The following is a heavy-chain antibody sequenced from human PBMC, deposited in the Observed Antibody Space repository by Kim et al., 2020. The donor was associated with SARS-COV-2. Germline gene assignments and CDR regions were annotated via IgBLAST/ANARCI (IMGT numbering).Heavy chain of an antibody. D-gene: IGHD2-2*01. J-gene: IGHJ4*02. CDR1: GFTFTSHG. Sequence: GGSLRLSCAASGFTFTSHGMHWVRQAPGKGLEWVAVIWYDGSNIYYADSVKGRFTISRDNSKNTLYLQMNSLRAEDTAVYYCARANGGGYCSSSSCYSRIDYWSQGTLVTVSS. CDR3: ARANGGGYCSSSSCYSRIDY. V-gene: IGHV3-33*01. CDR2: IWYDGSNI.